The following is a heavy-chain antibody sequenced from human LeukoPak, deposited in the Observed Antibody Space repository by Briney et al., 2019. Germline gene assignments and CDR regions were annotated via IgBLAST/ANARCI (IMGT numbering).Heavy chain of an antibody. Sequence: PSETLSLTCTVSGGSISGSSYYWGWIRQPPGKGLEWIGSIYYSGSPYYNPSLKSRVTISVDTSKNQFSLKLSSVTAADTAVYYCARRRYFDWSGVDDWGQGTLVTVSS. D-gene: IGHD3-9*01. CDR2: IYYSGSP. CDR1: GGSISGSSYY. V-gene: IGHV4-39*01. J-gene: IGHJ4*02. CDR3: ARRRYFDWSGVDD.